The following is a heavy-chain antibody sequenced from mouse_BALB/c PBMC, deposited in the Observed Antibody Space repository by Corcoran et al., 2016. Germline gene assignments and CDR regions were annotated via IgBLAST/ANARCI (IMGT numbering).Heavy chain of an antibody. D-gene: IGHD1-1*01. J-gene: IGHJ3*01. Sequence: VTLTESGPGILQPSKTLSLTCSFSGFSLSTSGMGVNWICQPSGKGLEWLAHIYWDNDKRYNPSLTRRLPISKETSSNQVFLKITRVHTADTATDYCARREDYGRTGFAYWGQGTLVTVSA. CDR2: IYWDNDK. V-gene: IGHV8-12*01. CDR3: ARREDYGRTGFAY. CDR1: GFSLSTSGMG.